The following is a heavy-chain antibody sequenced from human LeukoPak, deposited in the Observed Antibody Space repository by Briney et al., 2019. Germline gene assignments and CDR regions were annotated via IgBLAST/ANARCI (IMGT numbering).Heavy chain of an antibody. CDR2: IIPIFGTA. D-gene: IGHD6-13*01. J-gene: IGHJ6*03. V-gene: IGHV1-69*06. Sequence: ASVKVSCKASGYTFTGYYMHWVRQAPGQGLEWMGGIIPIFGTANYAQKFQGRVTITADKSTSTAYMELSSLRSEDTAVYYCASSRNSSPYYYYMDVWGKGTTVTVSS. CDR1: GYTFTGYY. CDR3: ASSRNSSPYYYYMDV.